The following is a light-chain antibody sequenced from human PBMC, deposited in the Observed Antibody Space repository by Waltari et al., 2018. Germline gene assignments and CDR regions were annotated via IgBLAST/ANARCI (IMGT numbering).Light chain of an antibody. CDR1: NIGSYS. Sequence: SYVLTQPPSVSVAPGETARITCGGDNIGSYSVHWYQQKPRQAPVLVIFYDSDQPSGIPARFSGSNSGNTATLTITSVEAGDEARYYCQVWHPDIDPGVFGTGTEVTVL. J-gene: IGLJ1*01. V-gene: IGLV3-21*04. CDR3: QVWHPDIDPGV. CDR2: YDS.